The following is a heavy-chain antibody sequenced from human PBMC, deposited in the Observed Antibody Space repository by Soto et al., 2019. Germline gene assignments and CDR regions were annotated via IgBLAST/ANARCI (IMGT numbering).Heavy chain of an antibody. CDR1: GFTVSSNY. CDR3: ARETERGYSGYGLDY. Sequence: HPGGSLRLSCAASGFTVSSNYMSWVRQAPGKGLEWVSVIYSGGSTYYADSVKGRFTISRDNSKNTLYLQMNSLRAEDTAVYYCARETERGYSGYGLDYWGQGTLVTVSS. D-gene: IGHD5-12*01. V-gene: IGHV3-66*01. J-gene: IGHJ4*02. CDR2: IYSGGST.